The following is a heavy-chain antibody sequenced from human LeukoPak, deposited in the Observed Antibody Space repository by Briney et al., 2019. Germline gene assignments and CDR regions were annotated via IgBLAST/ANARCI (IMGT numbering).Heavy chain of an antibody. D-gene: IGHD1-26*01. V-gene: IGHV1-69*13. J-gene: IGHJ6*02. CDR3: AREVPVKWELPDYYYGMDV. Sequence: SVKVSCKASGGTFSSYAISWARQAPGQGLEWMGRIIPIFGTANYAQKFQGRVTITADESTSTAYMELSSLRSEDTAVYYCAREVPVKWELPDYYYGMDVWGQGTTVTVSS. CDR1: GGTFSSYA. CDR2: IIPIFGTA.